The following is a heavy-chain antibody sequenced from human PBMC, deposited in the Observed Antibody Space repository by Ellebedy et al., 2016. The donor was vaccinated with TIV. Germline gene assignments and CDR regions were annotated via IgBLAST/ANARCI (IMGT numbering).Heavy chain of an antibody. D-gene: IGHD4-17*01. CDR1: GYSFTSYW. J-gene: IGHJ4*02. CDR3: ARLPMTTVTPPIADY. V-gene: IGHV5-51*01. Sequence: GESLKISCKGSGYSFTSYWIGWVRQMPGKGLEWMGIIYPGDSDTRYSPSFQGQVTISADKSTSTAYLQWSSLKASDTAMYYCARLPMTTVTPPIADYWGQGTLVTVSS. CDR2: IYPGDSDT.